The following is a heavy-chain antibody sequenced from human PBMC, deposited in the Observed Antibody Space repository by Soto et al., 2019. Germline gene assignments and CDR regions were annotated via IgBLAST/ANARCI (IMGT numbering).Heavy chain of an antibody. CDR3: ARERPGYYYDSSGYASGAVDI. CDR2: IIPILGTA. V-gene: IGHV1-69*13. J-gene: IGHJ3*02. D-gene: IGHD3-22*01. CDR1: GGTFSSYA. Sequence: SVKVSCKASGGTFSSYAISWVRQAPGQGLEWMGGIIPILGTANYAQKFQGRVTITADESTSTAYMELSSLRSEDTAVYYCARERPGYYYDSSGYASGAVDIGGQ.